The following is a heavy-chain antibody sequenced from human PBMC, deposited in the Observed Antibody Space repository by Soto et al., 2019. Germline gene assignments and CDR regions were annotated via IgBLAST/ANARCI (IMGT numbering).Heavy chain of an antibody. Sequence: QVQLQESGPGLVKPSQTLSLTCTVSGGAISSHTYYWSWIRQHPGKGLEWIGYIHYTGTPYYSPSRRSRVTISVDTSNNQFSLKLSAVTAADTAVYDCARAAVAYCGGDCDSPFGSCGQGTLVTVSS. CDR1: GGAISSHTYY. V-gene: IGHV4-31*03. CDR2: IHYTGTP. D-gene: IGHD2-21*02. CDR3: ARAAVAYCGGDCDSPFGS. J-gene: IGHJ4*02.